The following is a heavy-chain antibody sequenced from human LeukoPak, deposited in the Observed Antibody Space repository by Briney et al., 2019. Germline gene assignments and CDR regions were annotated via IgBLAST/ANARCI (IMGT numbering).Heavy chain of an antibody. CDR1: GFTFSIYN. J-gene: IGHJ4*02. V-gene: IGHV3-21*01. CDR2: ISSSSSYI. CDR3: ARDNNTDLDY. D-gene: IGHD5-18*01. Sequence: PGWSLRLSCAASGFTFSIYNMNWVRQAPGKGLEWVSSISSSSSYIYYADSVRGRFTISRDNAKNSLYLQMNSLRAEDTAVYYCARDNNTDLDYWGQGTLVTVSS.